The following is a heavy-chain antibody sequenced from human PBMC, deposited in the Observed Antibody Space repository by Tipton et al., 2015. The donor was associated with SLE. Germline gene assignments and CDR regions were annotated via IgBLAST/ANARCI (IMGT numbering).Heavy chain of an antibody. J-gene: IGHJ3*02. V-gene: IGHV4-34*01. CDR1: GGSFSGYY. CDR2: INHSGST. Sequence: TLSLTCAVYGGSFSGYYWSWIRQPPGKGLEWIGEINHSGSTNYNPTLKSRVTISVDTSKNQFSLKLSSVTAADTAVYYCARGPLYCSSTSCYRGLNAFDIWGQGTMVTVSS. D-gene: IGHD2-2*02. CDR3: ARGPLYCSSTSCYRGLNAFDI.